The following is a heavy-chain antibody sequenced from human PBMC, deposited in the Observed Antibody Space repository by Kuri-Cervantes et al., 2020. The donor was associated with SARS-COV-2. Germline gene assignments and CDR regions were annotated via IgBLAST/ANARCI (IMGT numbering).Heavy chain of an antibody. CDR1: EFNFRYYG. D-gene: IGHD3-10*01. CDR3: AKPGSVRGIIREDHYGLDV. CDR2: ISYDGRDT. V-gene: IGHV3-30*18. Sequence: GESLKISCVASEFNFRYYGMYWVRQAPGKGLEWVAVISYDGRDTYYGDSVKGRFTISRDNSKNTLYLQMNSLRPEDTGVYYCAKPGSVRGIIREDHYGLDVWGQGTTVIVSS. J-gene: IGHJ6*02.